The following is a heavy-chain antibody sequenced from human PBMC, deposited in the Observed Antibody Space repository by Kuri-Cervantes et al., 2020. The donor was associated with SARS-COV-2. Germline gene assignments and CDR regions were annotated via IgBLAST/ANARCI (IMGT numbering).Heavy chain of an antibody. CDR2: LDWDEDK. J-gene: IGHJ4*02. Sequence: SCPTLVKPTQTLTLTCTVSGFTLTTKGMRVSWIRQPPGKALEWLARLDWDEDKFYSSSLKTRLTISKDTSKNQVVLTMTNVDPVDTATYFCAREGISVVGTDYFDYWGQGILVTVSS. CDR3: AREGISVVGTDYFDY. D-gene: IGHD6-19*01. V-gene: IGHV2-70*04. CDR1: GFTLTTKGMR.